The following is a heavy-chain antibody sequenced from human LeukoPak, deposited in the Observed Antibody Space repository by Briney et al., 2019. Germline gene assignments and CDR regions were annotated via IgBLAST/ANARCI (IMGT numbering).Heavy chain of an antibody. CDR1: GYTFTSYG. Sequence: ASVKVSCKASGYTFTSYGISWVRQAPGQGLEWMGWISAYNGNTNYAQKLQGRVTMTTDTSTSTAYMELRSLRSDDTAVYYCARVVDTAMDPPYHFDYWGQGTLVTVSS. V-gene: IGHV1-18*01. CDR3: ARVVDTAMDPPYHFDY. CDR2: ISAYNGNT. D-gene: IGHD5-18*01. J-gene: IGHJ4*02.